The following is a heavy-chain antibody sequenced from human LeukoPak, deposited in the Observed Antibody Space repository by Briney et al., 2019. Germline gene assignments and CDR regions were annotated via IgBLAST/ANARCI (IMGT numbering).Heavy chain of an antibody. V-gene: IGHV3-73*01. J-gene: IGHJ4*02. CDR2: IRSKANSYAT. D-gene: IGHD2-15*01. CDR1: GFTFSGSA. CDR3: TRHNGDYCSGGSCYWNGVDY. Sequence: GGSLRLSCAASGFTFSGSAMHWVRQASGKGLEWVGRIRSKANSYATAYAASVNGRFIISRDDSNNTAYLQMNSLKTEDTAVYYCTRHNGDYCSGGSCYWNGVDYWGQGTLVTVSS.